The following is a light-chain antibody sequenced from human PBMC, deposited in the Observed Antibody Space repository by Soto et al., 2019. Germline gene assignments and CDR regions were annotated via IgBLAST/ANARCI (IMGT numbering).Light chain of an antibody. Sequence: QSALTQPASVSGSPGQSITISCTGTGSDVGGYKFVSWYQQHPGKAPKLMIYEVSNRPSGVSSRFSGSKSANTASLTISGLQAEDEADYYCGSYTGSIYVFGPGTKLTVL. V-gene: IGLV2-14*01. CDR2: EVS. CDR3: GSYTGSIYV. J-gene: IGLJ1*01. CDR1: GSDVGGYKF.